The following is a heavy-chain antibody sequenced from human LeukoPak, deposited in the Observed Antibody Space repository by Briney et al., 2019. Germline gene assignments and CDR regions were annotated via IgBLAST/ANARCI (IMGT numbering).Heavy chain of an antibody. V-gene: IGHV4-39*07. Sequence: SETLSLTCTVSGGSITSSSYYWGWIRQPPGKGLEWIGSIYYSGSPYYNPSLKSRVTISLDTSKKQFSLKLSSVTAADTAVYYCVVSRQLTVDYWGQGTLVTVSS. D-gene: IGHD5-24*01. J-gene: IGHJ4*02. CDR3: VVSRQLTVDY. CDR1: GGSITSSSYY. CDR2: IYYSGSP.